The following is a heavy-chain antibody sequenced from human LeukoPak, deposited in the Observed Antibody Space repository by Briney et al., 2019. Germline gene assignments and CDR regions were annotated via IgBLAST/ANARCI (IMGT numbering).Heavy chain of an antibody. CDR3: ARGGFGSSWYFDY. CDR2: IYYSGST. V-gene: IGHV4-59*01. J-gene: IGHJ4*02. CDR1: GGSISSYY. D-gene: IGHD6-13*01. Sequence: SETLSLTCTVSGGSISSYYWSWIRQPPGKGLEWIGYIYYSGSTNYNPSLKSRVTISVDTSKNQFSLKLSSVTAADTAVYYCARGGFGSSWYFDYWGQGTLVTVSS.